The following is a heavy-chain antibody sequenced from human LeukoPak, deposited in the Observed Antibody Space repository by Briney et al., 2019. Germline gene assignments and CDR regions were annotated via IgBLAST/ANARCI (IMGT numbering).Heavy chain of an antibody. J-gene: IGHJ4*02. CDR2: ISGSGGST. CDR1: GFTFSSYA. Sequence: GGSLRLSCAASGFTFSSYAMSWVRQAPGKGLEWVSAISGSGGSTYYADSVKGRFTISRDNSKNTLYLQMNSLRAEDTAVYYCAKGGKDIVVVVAAPTFDYWGQGTLVTVSS. CDR3: AKGGKDIVVVVAAPTFDY. D-gene: IGHD2-15*01. V-gene: IGHV3-23*01.